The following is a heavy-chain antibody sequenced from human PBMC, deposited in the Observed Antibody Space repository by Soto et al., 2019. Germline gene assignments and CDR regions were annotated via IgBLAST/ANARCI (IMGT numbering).Heavy chain of an antibody. CDR1: GYTFTSDG. J-gene: IGHJ4*02. CDR2: ISPYNGNT. CDR3: ARVKPDHSDRSGLPSFSY. Sequence: QVQLVQSGPEVTKPGASVKVSCEASGYTFTSDGISWVRQAPGQGLEWMGWISPYNGNTDYAQKIQGRVTMTTDTSTSTAYMELRNLRSDDTAVYYCARVKPDHSDRSGLPSFSYRGQGTLVTVSS. D-gene: IGHD3-22*01. V-gene: IGHV1-18*01.